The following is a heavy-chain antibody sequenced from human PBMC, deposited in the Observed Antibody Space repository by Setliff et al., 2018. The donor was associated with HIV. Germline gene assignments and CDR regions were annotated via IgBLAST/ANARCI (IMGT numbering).Heavy chain of an antibody. J-gene: IGHJ3*02. CDR3: AREAQTHSSGWYWLAVFDI. D-gene: IGHD6-19*01. CDR1: GFTFSNYW. V-gene: IGHV3-7*01. CDR2: TKQDGNEK. Sequence: ESLKISCEASGFTFSNYWMTWVRQAPGKGLEWVANTKQDGNEKYYVDSVKGRFTISRDNAKNSLYMQMNSLRAEDTAIYYCAREAQTHSSGWYWLAVFDIWGQGTMVTVSS.